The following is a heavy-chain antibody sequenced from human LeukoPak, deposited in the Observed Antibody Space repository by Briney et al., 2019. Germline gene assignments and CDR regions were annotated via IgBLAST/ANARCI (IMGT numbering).Heavy chain of an antibody. V-gene: IGHV4-59*01. CDR3: ARAGGIAVAGRGGLFDY. CDR2: IYYSGST. CDR1: GGSISSYY. Sequence: SETLSLTCTVSGGSISSYYWSWIRQPPGKGLEWIGYIYYSGSTNYNPSLKSRVTISVDTSKNQFSLKLSSVTAADTAVYYCARAGGIAVAGRGGLFDYWGQGILVTVSS. D-gene: IGHD6-19*01. J-gene: IGHJ4*02.